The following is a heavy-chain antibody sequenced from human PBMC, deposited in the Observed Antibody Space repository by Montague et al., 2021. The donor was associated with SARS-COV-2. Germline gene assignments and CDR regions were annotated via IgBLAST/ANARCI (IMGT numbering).Heavy chain of an antibody. CDR1: GGSISSFY. CDR3: ARHYSATLPAVY. Sequence: SETLSLTCTVSGGSISSFYWSWFRQPPGKGLESIGYISDSGSTNYNPSLTGHVTMSVDTSKNQFSLKVNSVTAADTAVYYCARHYSATLPAVYWGQGTLVTVSS. CDR2: ISDSGST. V-gene: IGHV4-59*08. J-gene: IGHJ4*02. D-gene: IGHD2-15*01.